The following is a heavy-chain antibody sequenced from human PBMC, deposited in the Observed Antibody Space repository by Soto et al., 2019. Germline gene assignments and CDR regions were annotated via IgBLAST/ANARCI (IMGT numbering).Heavy chain of an antibody. CDR3: AREVRDFWSGYWYYGMDV. D-gene: IGHD3-3*01. CDR1: GGSVSSGSYY. CDR2: IYYSGST. Sequence: PSETLSLTCTVSGGSVSSGSYYRSWIRQPPGKGLEWIGYIYYSGSTNYNPSLKSRVTISVDTSKNQFSLKLSSVTAADTAVYYCAREVRDFWSGYWYYGMDVWGQGTTVTVSS. V-gene: IGHV4-61*01. J-gene: IGHJ6*02.